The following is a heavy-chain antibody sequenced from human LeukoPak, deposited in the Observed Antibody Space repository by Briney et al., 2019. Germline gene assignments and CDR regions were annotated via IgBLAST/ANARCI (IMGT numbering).Heavy chain of an antibody. J-gene: IGHJ4*02. CDR2: ISSSGTK. D-gene: IGHD3-10*01. CDR1: GFTVNSYN. Sequence: GGSLRLSCSASGFTVNSYNMNWVRQAPGKGLEWVSCISSSGTKYYADSVKGRFTTSRDNSKNTVYLQMNSLRGEDTAVYYCVRDAFGSFGEYNYWGQGALVTVSS. CDR3: VRDAFGSFGEYNY. V-gene: IGHV3-48*01.